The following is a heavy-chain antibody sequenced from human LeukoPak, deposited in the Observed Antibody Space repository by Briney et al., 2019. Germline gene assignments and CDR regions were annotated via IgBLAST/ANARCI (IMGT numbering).Heavy chain of an antibody. CDR2: ISHSGAT. J-gene: IGHJ4*02. V-gene: IGHV4-4*02. D-gene: IGHD3-10*01. CDR3: VRGDNYMFDY. CDR1: GDSVTNTYW. Sequence: PSETLSLTCAVSGDSVTNTYWWSWVRQSPEKGLEWIGEISHSGATNHNPYLKSRVTMSVDKSKNHLSLRMISVAAADADIYYCVRGDNYMFDYWGQGTLVTVSS.